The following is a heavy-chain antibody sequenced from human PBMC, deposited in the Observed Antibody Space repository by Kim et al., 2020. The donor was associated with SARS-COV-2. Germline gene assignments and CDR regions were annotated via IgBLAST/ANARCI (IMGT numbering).Heavy chain of an antibody. D-gene: IGHD6-6*01. CDR1: KFTFSSYA. V-gene: IGHV3-23*01. Sequence: GGSLRLSCAASKFTFSSYAMRWVRQAPGKGLEWVSSISGTGGYTFYADSVKGRFTISRDNSKNTLYLQMNNLRAEDTAVYHWSEVRQLALGISYYGMDVWGQGTTVTVSS. CDR2: ISGTGGYT. CDR3: SEVRQLALGISYYGMDV. J-gene: IGHJ6*02.